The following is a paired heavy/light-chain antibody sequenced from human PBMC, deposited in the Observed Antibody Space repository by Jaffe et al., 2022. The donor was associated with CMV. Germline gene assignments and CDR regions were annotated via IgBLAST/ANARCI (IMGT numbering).Light chain of an antibody. Sequence: SYVLTQPPSVSVAPGETAKISCGTNNIGSKSVHWYHQRPGQAPVLVISYDHDRPSGIPERFSGSNSGNTATLTISRVEAGDEGDYYCQVWDASTDPLYVFGTGTKVTV. CDR1: NIGSKS. CDR3: QVWDASTDPLYV. CDR2: YDH. V-gene: IGLV3-21*04. J-gene: IGLJ1*01.
Heavy chain of an antibody. J-gene: IGHJ6*02. Sequence: QVQLQESGPGLVKPSETLSLTCTVSGGSISSFYWSWVRQPPGKGLEWIGYIYYGGNTDYNRSLKSRVTISVDTPKNQFSLRLSAVTAADTAVYYCARNLGAPGGIDVWGQGTTVTVSS. CDR1: GGSISSFY. CDR3: ARNLGAPGGIDV. V-gene: IGHV4-59*01. CDR2: IYYGGNT. D-gene: IGHD1-26*01.